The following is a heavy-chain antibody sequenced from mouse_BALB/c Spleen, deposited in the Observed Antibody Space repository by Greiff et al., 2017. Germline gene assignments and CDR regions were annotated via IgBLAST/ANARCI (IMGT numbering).Heavy chain of an antibody. CDR3: ARDEENAMDY. CDR2: ISDGGSYT. CDR1: GFTFSDYY. V-gene: IGHV5-4*02. J-gene: IGHJ4*01. Sequence: DVMLVESGGGLVKPGGSLKLSCAASGFTFSDYYMYWVRQTPEKRLEWVATISDGGSYTYYPDSVKGRFTISRDNAKNNLYLQMSSLKSEDTAMYYCARDEENAMDYWGQGTSVTVSS.